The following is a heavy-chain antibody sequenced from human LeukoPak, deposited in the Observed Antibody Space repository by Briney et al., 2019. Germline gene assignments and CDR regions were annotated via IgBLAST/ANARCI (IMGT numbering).Heavy chain of an antibody. CDR2: IYYSGST. D-gene: IGHD3-22*01. V-gene: IGHV4-39*07. Sequence: PSETLSLTCTVSGGSISSSSYYWGWIRQPPGKGLEWIGSIYYSGSTYYNPSLKSRVTISVDTSKNQFSLKLSSVTAADTAVYYCARGTADDSSGYYRNYYYYMDVWGKGTTVTISS. CDR3: ARGTADDSSGYYRNYYYYMDV. J-gene: IGHJ6*03. CDR1: GGSISSSSYY.